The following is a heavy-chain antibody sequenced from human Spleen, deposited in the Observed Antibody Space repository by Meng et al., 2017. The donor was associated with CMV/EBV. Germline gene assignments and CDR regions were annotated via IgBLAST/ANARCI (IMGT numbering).Heavy chain of an antibody. CDR1: GFTFSNYW. Sequence: SGFTFSNYWMHWVRQAPGKGLVLVSRINYEGRTTTYADSVKGRFTISRDNAKNTLYLQINGLRVEDTAVYYCLRGGGNYWSGYYLENWGQGTLVTVSS. CDR3: LRGGGNYWSGYYLEN. V-gene: IGHV3-74*03. CDR2: INYEGRTT. J-gene: IGHJ4*02. D-gene: IGHD3-3*01.